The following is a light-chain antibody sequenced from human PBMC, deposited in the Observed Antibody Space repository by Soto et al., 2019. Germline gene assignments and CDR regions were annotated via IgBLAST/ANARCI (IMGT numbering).Light chain of an antibody. CDR3: QQFSSYPLT. CDR2: DAS. Sequence: ETVMTPSPATLSASPVERAPLSCRASQSVNTNLAWYQQKPGQAPRLLIYDASTRATGIPDRFSGGGSGTDFTLTISRLEPEDFAVYYCQQFSSYPLTFGGGTKVDIK. J-gene: IGKJ4*01. CDR1: QSVNTN. V-gene: IGKV3-15*01.